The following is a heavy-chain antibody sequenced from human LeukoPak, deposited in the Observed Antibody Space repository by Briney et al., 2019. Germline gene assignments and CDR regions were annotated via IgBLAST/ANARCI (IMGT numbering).Heavy chain of an antibody. J-gene: IGHJ3*02. CDR2: LLGSGGST. V-gene: IGHV3-23*01. CDR3: AKDDEWLRFTAGAFDI. CDR1: GFPFSRYP. D-gene: IGHD5-12*01. Sequence: GGSLKLSCEASGFPFSRYPMSWVRQAPGKGLGWVSALLGSGGSTYYADSVRGRFTISRDNSKNTLYLQMNSLRAEDTAVYYCAKDDEWLRFTAGAFDIWGQGTMVTVSS.